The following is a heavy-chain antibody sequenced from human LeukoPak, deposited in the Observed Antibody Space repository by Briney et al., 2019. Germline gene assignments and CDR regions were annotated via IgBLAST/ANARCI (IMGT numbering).Heavy chain of an antibody. D-gene: IGHD1-14*01. CDR1: SGSISNYY. J-gene: IGHJ3*02. CDR2: ILSSGST. CDR3: ARTNQISETAFDI. Sequence: PETLSLTCSVSSGSISNYYWSWIRQSPGKGLEWIGYILSSGSTNYNPSVKSRVSISADTSRNQFSLKLSSVTAADTAVYYCARTNQISETAFDIWGQGTMVIVSS. V-gene: IGHV4-59*01.